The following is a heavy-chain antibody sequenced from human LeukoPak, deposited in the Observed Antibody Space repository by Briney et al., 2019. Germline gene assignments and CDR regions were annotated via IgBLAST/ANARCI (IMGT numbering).Heavy chain of an antibody. CDR1: GYTFTGYY. CDR2: INPNSGGT. CDR3: ARGRGVPAARNDY. Sequence: GASVKVSCKASGYTFTGYYMRWVRQAPGQGLEWMGWINPNSGGTNYAQKFQGRVTMTRDTSISTAYMELSRLRSDDTAVYYCARGRGVPAARNDYWGQGTLVTVSS. D-gene: IGHD2-2*01. J-gene: IGHJ4*02. V-gene: IGHV1-2*02.